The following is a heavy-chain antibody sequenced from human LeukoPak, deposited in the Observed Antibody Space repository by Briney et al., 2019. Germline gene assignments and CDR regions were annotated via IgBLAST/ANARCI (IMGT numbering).Heavy chain of an antibody. CDR3: ASGGNYYDNSGYLFQY. CDR2: ISSSGSTI. Sequence: GGSLRLSCAASGFTFSDYYMSWIRQAPGKGLEWVSYISSSGSTIYYADSVKDRFTISRDNAKNSLYLQMNSLRAEDTAVFYCASGGNYYDNSGYLFQYWGQGTLVTVSS. D-gene: IGHD3-22*01. V-gene: IGHV3-11*04. J-gene: IGHJ1*01. CDR1: GFTFSDYY.